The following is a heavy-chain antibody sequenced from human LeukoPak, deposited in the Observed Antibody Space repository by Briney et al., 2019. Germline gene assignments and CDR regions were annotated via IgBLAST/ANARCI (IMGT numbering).Heavy chain of an antibody. J-gene: IGHJ4*02. V-gene: IGHV6-1*01. CDR2: TYHRSKWLH. CDR1: GDTVSSNSAA. CDR3: ARNLSPDFDY. D-gene: IGHD1-14*01. Sequence: SQTLSLTCAISGDTVSSNSAAWNWIRQSPSRGLEWLGRTYHRSKWLHEYALSVESRISINPDASKNQFSLQLNSVTPEDTAVYYCARNLSPDFDYWGQGTLVTVSS.